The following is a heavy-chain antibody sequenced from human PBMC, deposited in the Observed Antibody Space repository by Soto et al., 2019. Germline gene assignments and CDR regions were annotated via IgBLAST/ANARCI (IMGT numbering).Heavy chain of an antibody. CDR1: GDTLTTDG. CDR2: IIPIFDKT. V-gene: IGHV1-69*06. D-gene: IGHD2-15*01. Sequence: SVEVSCTASGDTLTTDGIGWVRQAPGQGLEWMGGIIPIFDKTYYSEKFQDRVTITADKSTSTAYMELSGLRSDDTAVYYCARVPPGYCSGGTCFWYYFDYWGQGTRVTVSS. CDR3: ARVPPGYCSGGTCFWYYFDY. J-gene: IGHJ4*02.